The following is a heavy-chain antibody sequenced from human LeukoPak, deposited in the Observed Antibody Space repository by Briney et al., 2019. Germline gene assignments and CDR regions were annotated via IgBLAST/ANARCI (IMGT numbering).Heavy chain of an antibody. V-gene: IGHV3-30*18. CDR3: AKDQWGYYYGSGSYYNYYYYYGMDV. Sequence: GGSLRLSCAASGFTFSSYGMHWVRQAPGKGLEWVAVISYDGSNKYYADSVKGRFTISRDNSKNTLYLQMNSLRAEDTAVYYCAKDQWGYYYGSGSYYNYYYYYGMDVWGQGTTVTVSS. CDR1: GFTFSSYG. D-gene: IGHD3-10*01. J-gene: IGHJ6*02. CDR2: ISYDGSNK.